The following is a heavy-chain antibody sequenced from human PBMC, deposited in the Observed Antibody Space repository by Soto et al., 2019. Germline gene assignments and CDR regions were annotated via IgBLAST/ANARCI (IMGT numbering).Heavy chain of an antibody. CDR1: GFTFSSYS. D-gene: IGHD2-2*01. CDR2: ISSSSYI. V-gene: IGHV3-21*01. Sequence: GGSLRLSCAASGFTFSSYSMNWVRQAPGKGLEWVSSISSSSYIYYADSVKGRFTISRDNAKNSLYLQMNSLRAEDTAVYYCARDGLPSYYYYMDVWGKGTTVTVSS. J-gene: IGHJ6*03. CDR3: ARDGLPSYYYYMDV.